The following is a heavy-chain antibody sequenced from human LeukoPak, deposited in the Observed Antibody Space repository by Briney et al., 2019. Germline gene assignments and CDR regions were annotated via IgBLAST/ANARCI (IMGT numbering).Heavy chain of an antibody. D-gene: IGHD3-16*02. Sequence: GGSLRLSCAASGFTFSSYGMHWVRQSPGRGLEWVSFLSFDGSNEFYADSLKGRFTISRDNSKDTLYLQMDSLRAEDTALYYCAREEHDYVWGSYRHYNYYGIDVWGQGTTVTVSS. V-gene: IGHV3-30*03. CDR2: LSFDGSNE. CDR3: AREEHDYVWGSYRHYNYYGIDV. CDR1: GFTFSSYG. J-gene: IGHJ6*02.